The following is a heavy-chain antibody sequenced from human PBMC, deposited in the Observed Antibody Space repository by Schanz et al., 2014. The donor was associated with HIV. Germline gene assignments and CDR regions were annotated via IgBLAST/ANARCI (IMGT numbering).Heavy chain of an antibody. V-gene: IGHV1-2*02. CDR1: GYTFTDYL. J-gene: IGHJ4*02. CDR2: INPISGGT. D-gene: IGHD3-22*01. CDR3: AKGQVADDNY. Sequence: QVQLVQSGPEVKKPGASMKVSCKASGYTFTDYLLHWFRQAPGQGLEWMGWINPISGGTNYAEKFQGRVTMTRDTSINTAYVELRRLKSDDTAVYFCAKGQVADDNYWGQGTLITVSS.